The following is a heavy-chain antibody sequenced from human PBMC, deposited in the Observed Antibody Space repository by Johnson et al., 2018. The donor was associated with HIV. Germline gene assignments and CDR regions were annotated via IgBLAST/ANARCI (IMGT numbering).Heavy chain of an antibody. CDR2: ISYDGSNK. Sequence: QVHLVESGGGVVQPGRSLRLSCAASGFTFSSYGMHWVRQAPGKGLEWVAVISYDGSNKYYADSVKGLFTISRDNSKNTLYLQMNSLRAEDTAVYYCVKGVVGAEDVFDIWGQGTMVTVSS. V-gene: IGHV3-30*18. J-gene: IGHJ3*02. CDR1: GFTFSSYG. CDR3: VKGVVGAEDVFDI. D-gene: IGHD1-26*01.